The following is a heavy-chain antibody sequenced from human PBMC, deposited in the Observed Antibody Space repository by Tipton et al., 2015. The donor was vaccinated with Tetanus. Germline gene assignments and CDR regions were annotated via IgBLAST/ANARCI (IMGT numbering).Heavy chain of an antibody. CDR3: ARDAYGSGSYFDL. Sequence: SLRLSCAASRFTFSDYYMSWIRQAPGKGLEWISYISPGGTIINYLDSVKGRFTISRDNAKNLMFLQMSALRAEDTAVYYCARDAYGSGSYFDLWGLGTLVTVSS. D-gene: IGHD3-10*01. CDR2: ISPGGTII. CDR1: RFTFSDYY. J-gene: IGHJ4*02. V-gene: IGHV3-11*01.